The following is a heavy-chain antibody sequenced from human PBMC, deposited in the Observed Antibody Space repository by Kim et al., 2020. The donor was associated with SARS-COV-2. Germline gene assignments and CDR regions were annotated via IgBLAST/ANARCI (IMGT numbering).Heavy chain of an antibody. CDR1: GFTFSSYA. CDR2: ISYDGSNK. Sequence: GGSLRLSCAASGFTFSSYAMHWVRQAPGKGLEWVAVISYDGSNKYYADSVKGRFTISRDNSKNTLYLQMNSLRAEDTAVYYCAREGPSDAFDIWGQGTMVTVSS. J-gene: IGHJ3*02. CDR3: AREGPSDAFDI. V-gene: IGHV3-30*04.